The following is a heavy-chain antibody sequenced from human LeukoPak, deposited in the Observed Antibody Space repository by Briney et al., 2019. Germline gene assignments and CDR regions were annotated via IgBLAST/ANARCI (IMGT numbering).Heavy chain of an antibody. D-gene: IGHD4-17*01. CDR1: GFTFSDYW. Sequence: GGSLRLSCAASGFTFSDYWMHWVRQAPGKALVWVSRINSDGSSTSYADSVKGRFTISRDNAKNTLYLQMNSLRAEDTAVYYCAREEITVTDAFDMWGHGTRVTVSS. V-gene: IGHV3-74*01. CDR3: AREEITVTDAFDM. CDR2: INSDGSST. J-gene: IGHJ3*02.